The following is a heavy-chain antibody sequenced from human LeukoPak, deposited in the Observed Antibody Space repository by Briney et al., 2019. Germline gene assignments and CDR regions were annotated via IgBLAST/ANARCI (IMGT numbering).Heavy chain of an antibody. V-gene: IGHV3-15*07. D-gene: IGHD1-26*01. J-gene: IGHJ3*02. Sequence: GGSLRLSCAASGFTFSNAYMNWVRQAPGKGLEWVGRIKPKTDGETTEYAAPVKDRFSISRDDSESMMYLQMNSLKTEDTAVYYCANTYSGSSYDAFDIWGQGTMVTVSS. CDR2: IKPKTDGETT. CDR1: GFTFSNAY. CDR3: ANTYSGSSYDAFDI.